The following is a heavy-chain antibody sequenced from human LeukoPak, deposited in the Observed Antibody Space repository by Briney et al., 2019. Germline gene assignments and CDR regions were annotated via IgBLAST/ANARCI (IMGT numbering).Heavy chain of an antibody. D-gene: IGHD1-26*01. CDR3: AREGGGIVGAIASQNDAFDI. J-gene: IGHJ3*02. CDR1: RYTSTCYY. Sequence: ASVQVSCKAYRYTSTCYYMPWARHAPRQGLEWMGWINPNSGGTNYAQKFQGRVTMTRDTSISTAYMELSRLRSDDTAVYYCAREGGGIVGAIASQNDAFDIWGQGTMVTVSS. V-gene: IGHV1-2*02. CDR2: INPNSGGT.